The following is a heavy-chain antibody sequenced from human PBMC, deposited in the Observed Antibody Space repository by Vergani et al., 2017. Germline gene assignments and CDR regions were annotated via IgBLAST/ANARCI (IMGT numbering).Heavy chain of an antibody. V-gene: IGHV3-73*02. CDR3: TYDYGDNIYYYYGMDV. CDR1: GFTFSGSA. J-gene: IGHJ6*02. CDR2: IRSKANSYAT. Sequence: EVQLVESGGGLVQPGGSLKLSCAASGFTFSGSAMHWVRQASGKGLEWVGRIRSKANSYATAYAASVKGRFTISRDDSKNTAYLQMNSLKTEDTAVYYCTYDYGDNIYYYYGMDVWGQGTTVTVSS. D-gene: IGHD4-23*01.